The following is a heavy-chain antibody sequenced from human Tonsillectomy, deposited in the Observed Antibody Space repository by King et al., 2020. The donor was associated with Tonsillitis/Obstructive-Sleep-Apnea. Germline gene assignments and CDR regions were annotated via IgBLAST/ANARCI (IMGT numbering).Heavy chain of an antibody. CDR2: IDTSGNT. Sequence: VQLQESGPGLVKPSENLSLTCTVSGGSISSYYWSWIRQPAGKGLEWIGLIDTSGNTNYNPSLKTRVTMSVDTSKNQFSLKLSSVTAADTAVYYCARDLSSSPYNWFDPWGQGILVTVSS. J-gene: IGHJ5*02. CDR1: GGSISSYY. D-gene: IGHD6-13*01. CDR3: ARDLSSSPYNWFDP. V-gene: IGHV4-4*07.